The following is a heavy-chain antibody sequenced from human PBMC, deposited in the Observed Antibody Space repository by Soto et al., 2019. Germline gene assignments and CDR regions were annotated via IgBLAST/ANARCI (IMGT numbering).Heavy chain of an antibody. D-gene: IGHD2-15*01. V-gene: IGHV3-49*03. Sequence: GGSLRLSCTASGFTFGDYAMSWFRQAPGKGLEWVGFIRSKAYGGTTEYAASVKGRFTISRDDSKSIAYLQMNSLKTEDTAVYYCTRVDIVVVVAMSTDAFDIWGQGTMVTVSS. J-gene: IGHJ3*02. CDR2: IRSKAYGGTT. CDR1: GFTFGDYA. CDR3: TRVDIVVVVAMSTDAFDI.